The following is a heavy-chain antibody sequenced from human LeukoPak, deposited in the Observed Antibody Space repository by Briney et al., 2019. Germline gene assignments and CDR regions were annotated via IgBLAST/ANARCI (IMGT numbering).Heavy chain of an antibody. Sequence: SETLSLTCTVSGGSISSYYWSWIRQPPGKGLEWIGYICYSGSTNYNPSLKSRVTISVDTSKNQFSLKLSSVTAADTAVYYCARSPLGGGSYYFDYWGQGTLVTVSS. CDR3: ARSPLGGGSYYFDY. V-gene: IGHV4-59*01. D-gene: IGHD1-26*01. CDR1: GGSISSYY. J-gene: IGHJ4*02. CDR2: ICYSGST.